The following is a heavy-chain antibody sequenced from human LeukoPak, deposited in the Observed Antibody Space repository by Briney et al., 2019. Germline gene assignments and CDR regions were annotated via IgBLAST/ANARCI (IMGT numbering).Heavy chain of an antibody. CDR3: ARVTGYMTEDYFDY. J-gene: IGHJ4*02. D-gene: IGHD6-13*01. V-gene: IGHV4-59*01. CDR2: IYYSGST. Sequence: PSETLSLTCTVSGGSINSYYWSWIRQPPGKGLEWIGYIYYSGSTNYNPSLKSRVTISVDTSKNQFSLRLSSVTAADTAVYYCARVTGYMTEDYFDYWGQGTLVTVSS. CDR1: GGSINSYY.